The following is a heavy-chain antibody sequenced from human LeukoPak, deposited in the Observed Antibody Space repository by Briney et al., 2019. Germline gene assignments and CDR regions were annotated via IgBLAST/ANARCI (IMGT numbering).Heavy chain of an antibody. D-gene: IGHD1-26*01. CDR2: ISSSGSYI. CDR3: ARGGHDGTYYLSY. J-gene: IGHJ4*02. V-gene: IGHV3-21*01. CDR1: GFTFSSYS. Sequence: PGGSLRLSCAASGFTFSSYSMNWVRQAPGKGLEWVSSISSSGSYIYYADSVKGRFTVSRDNAKNSLSLQMNSLRAEDTAVYYCARGGHDGTYYLSYWGRGTLVTVSS.